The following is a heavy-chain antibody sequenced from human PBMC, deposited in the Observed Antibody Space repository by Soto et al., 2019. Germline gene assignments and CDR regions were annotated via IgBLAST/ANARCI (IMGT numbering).Heavy chain of an antibody. D-gene: IGHD5-18*01. CDR1: GYTFTGYY. CDR3: ARDWIQLWSYGMDV. J-gene: IGHJ6*02. CDR2: INPNSGGT. V-gene: IGHV1-2*02. Sequence: ASVKLSCKASGYTFTGYYMHWARQATGQGLEWMGWINPNSGGTNYAQKFQGRVTMTRDTSISTAYMELSRLRSDDTAVYYCARDWIQLWSYGMDVWGQGTTVTVSS.